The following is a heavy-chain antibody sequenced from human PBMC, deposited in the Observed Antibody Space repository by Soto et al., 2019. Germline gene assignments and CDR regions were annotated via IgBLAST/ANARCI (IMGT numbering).Heavy chain of an antibody. CDR1: GFTFSSYA. CDR2: ISGSGGST. V-gene: IGHV3-23*01. J-gene: IGHJ6*02. CDR3: AKDLSNYYYYYGMDV. Sequence: LRLSCAASGFTFSSYAMSWVRQAPGKGLEWVSAISGSGGSTYYADSVKGRFTISRDNSKNTLYLQMNSLRAEDTAVYYCAKDLSNYYYYYGMDVWGQGTTVTVSS.